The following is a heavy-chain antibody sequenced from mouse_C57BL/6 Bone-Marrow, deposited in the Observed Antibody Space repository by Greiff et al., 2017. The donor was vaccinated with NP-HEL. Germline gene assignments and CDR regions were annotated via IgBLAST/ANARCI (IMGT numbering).Heavy chain of an antibody. D-gene: IGHD2-3*01. CDR1: GFNIKDDY. J-gene: IGHJ2*01. V-gene: IGHV14-4*01. CDR3: TTRWLLPYYFDY. CDR2: IDPENGDT. Sequence: VQLQQSGAELVRPGASVKLSCTASGFNIKDDYMHWVKQRPEQGLEWIGWIDPENGDTEYASKFQGKGTITADTSSNTAYLQLSSLTSEDTAVYYCTTRWLLPYYFDYWGQGTTLTVSS.